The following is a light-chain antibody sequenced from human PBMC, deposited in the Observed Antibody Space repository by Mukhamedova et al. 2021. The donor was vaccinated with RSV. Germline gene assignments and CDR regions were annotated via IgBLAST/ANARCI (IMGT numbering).Light chain of an antibody. V-gene: IGKV1-27*01. Sequence: WYQRRVHGKVPKLLIYAASTLQSGVPSRFSGSGSGTDFTLTISSLQPEDDATYYCQKYNIAPPMYIFGQGTKLEIK. J-gene: IGKJ2*01. CDR2: AAS. CDR3: QKYNIAPPMYI.